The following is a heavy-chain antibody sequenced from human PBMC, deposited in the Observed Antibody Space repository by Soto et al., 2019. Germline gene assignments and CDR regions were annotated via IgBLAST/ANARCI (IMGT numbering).Heavy chain of an antibody. CDR3: ARDKGRIMEYSSSWYEGWFDP. Sequence: LRLSCAASGFTFSSYGMHWVRQAPGKGLEWVAVISYDGSNKYYADSVKGRFTISRDNSKNTLYLQMNSLRAEDTAVYYCARDKGRIMEYSSSWYEGWFDPWGQGTLVTVSS. CDR1: GFTFSSYG. V-gene: IGHV3-30*03. D-gene: IGHD6-13*01. J-gene: IGHJ5*02. CDR2: ISYDGSNK.